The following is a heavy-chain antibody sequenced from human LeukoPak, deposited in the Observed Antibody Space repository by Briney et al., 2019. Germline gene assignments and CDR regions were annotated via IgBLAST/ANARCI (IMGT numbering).Heavy chain of an antibody. CDR3: AKIQGYFDY. J-gene: IGHJ4*02. Sequence: PGGSPRLSCAASGFTFSSYGMSWVLQAPGKGPQWVSAITGSGGTTYYADSVKGRFTISRDNSKNTLYLQMNSLRAEDTAVYYCAKIQGYFDYWGQGNLVTVSS. V-gene: IGHV3-23*01. CDR2: ITGSGGTT. CDR1: GFTFSSYG.